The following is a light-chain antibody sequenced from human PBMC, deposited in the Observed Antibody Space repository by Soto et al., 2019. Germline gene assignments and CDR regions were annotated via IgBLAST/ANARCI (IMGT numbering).Light chain of an antibody. J-gene: IGLJ2*01. Sequence: SYELTQPPSVSVAPGQTASIACGGDNIGGKSVHWYQQKPGQAPVLVVSDDSDRPSGIPERFSGSTSGTSASLAITGLQAEDAADYYCQSYDNSLLAYVFGGGTKVTVL. CDR3: QSYDNSLLAYV. V-gene: IGLV3-21*02. CDR2: DDS. CDR1: NIGGKS.